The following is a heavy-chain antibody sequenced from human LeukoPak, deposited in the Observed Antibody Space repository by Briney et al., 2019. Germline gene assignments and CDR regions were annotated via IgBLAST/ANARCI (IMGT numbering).Heavy chain of an antibody. D-gene: IGHD2-8*01. CDR3: ARVLGCTNGVCHDAFDI. CDR2: IRNDGSDK. J-gene: IGHJ3*02. CDR1: GFIFSTYG. Sequence: GGSLRLSCAASGFIFSTYGMHWVRQAPGKGLEWVAFIRNDGSDKYYAVSVKGRFTISRDNAKKSLYLQMNSLRAEDTAVYFCARVLGCTNGVCHDAFDIWGQGTVVTVSS. V-gene: IGHV3-30*02.